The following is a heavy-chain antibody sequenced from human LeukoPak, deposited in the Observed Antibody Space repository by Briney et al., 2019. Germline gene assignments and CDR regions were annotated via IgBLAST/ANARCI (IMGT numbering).Heavy chain of an antibody. CDR3: AGATAPFSYYYYMDV. D-gene: IGHD1-26*01. Sequence: GGSLRLSCAASGFTFSSYAMSWVRQAPGKGLEWVSGISGSGGSTYYADSVKGRFTISRDNSKNTLFLQMNSLRAEDTAVYYCAGATAPFSYYYYMDVWGKGTTVTVSS. J-gene: IGHJ6*03. CDR2: ISGSGGST. CDR1: GFTFSSYA. V-gene: IGHV3-23*01.